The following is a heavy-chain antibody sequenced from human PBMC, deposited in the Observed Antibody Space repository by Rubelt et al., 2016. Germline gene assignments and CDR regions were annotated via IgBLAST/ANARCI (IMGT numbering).Heavy chain of an antibody. CDR1: GGSFSGYY. V-gene: IGHV4-34*01. J-gene: IGHJ3*02. CDR2: INHSGST. CDR3: ARPITMIVEAFDI. Sequence: QVRLQQWGAGLLKPSETLSLTCAVYGGSFSGYYWSWIRQPPGKGLEWIGEINHSGSTNYNPSLRSRGTISVDKSKNQFSRKLSSVTAADTAVYYCARPITMIVEAFDIWGQGTMVTVSS. D-gene: IGHD3-22*01.